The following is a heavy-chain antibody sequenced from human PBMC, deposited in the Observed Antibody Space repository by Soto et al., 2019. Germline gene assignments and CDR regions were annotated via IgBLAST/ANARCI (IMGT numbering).Heavy chain of an antibody. J-gene: IGHJ6*02. V-gene: IGHV1-18*04. CDR3: ARGGYYDSSGSRNYHYYGLKV. Sequence: QAQLMQSGAEVKRPGASVKVSCRSSAYTFSSYGITLVRQAPGQGLEWLGWVSPYDGKTNYAPSFQGRVYMSTDTSANTAYMELRSLRVDDTANYYCARGGYYDSSGSRNYHYYGLKVWGQGTTVTVS. CDR1: AYTFSSYG. D-gene: IGHD3-22*01. CDR2: VSPYDGKT.